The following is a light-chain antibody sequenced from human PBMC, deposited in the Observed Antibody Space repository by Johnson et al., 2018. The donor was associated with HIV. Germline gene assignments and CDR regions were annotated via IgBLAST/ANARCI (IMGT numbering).Light chain of an antibody. Sequence: QSVLTQPPSVSAAPGQKVTISCSGSNSNIGNNYVSWYQHLPGTAPKLLIYENNKRPSGIPDRFSGSKSGTSATRGITGLQTGDEADYYCGTWDSSLSGLYVFGTGTKVTVL. V-gene: IGLV1-51*02. CDR3: GTWDSSLSGLYV. J-gene: IGLJ1*01. CDR2: ENN. CDR1: NSNIGNNY.